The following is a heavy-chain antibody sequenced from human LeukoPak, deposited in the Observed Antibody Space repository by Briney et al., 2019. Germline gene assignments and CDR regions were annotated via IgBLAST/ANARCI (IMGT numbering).Heavy chain of an antibody. CDR1: GFTFSSYA. J-gene: IGHJ6*02. Sequence: GASLRLSCAASGFTFSSYAMSWVRQAPGKGLEWVSAISGSGGSTYYADSVKGRFTISRDNSKNTLYLQMNSLRAEDTAVYYCAKDSPVRATICGTVTGGYYYCMDVWGQGTTVTVCS. V-gene: IGHV3-23*01. CDR2: ISGSGGST. D-gene: IGHD3-3*01. CDR3: AKDSPVRATICGTVTGGYYYCMDV.